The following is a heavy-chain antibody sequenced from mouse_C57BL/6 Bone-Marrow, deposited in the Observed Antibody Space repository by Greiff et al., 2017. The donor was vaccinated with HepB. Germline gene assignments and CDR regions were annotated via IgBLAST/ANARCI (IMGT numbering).Heavy chain of an antibody. CDR1: GYTFTSYW. CDR2: IDPSDSET. Sequence: VQLQQPGAELVRPGSSVKLSCKASGYTFTSYWMHWVKQRPIQGLEWIGNIDPSDSETHYNQKFKDKATLTGDKSSSTAYMQLSSLTSEDSAVYYCAKALNYYAMDYWGQGTSVTVSS. CDR3: AKALNYYAMDY. J-gene: IGHJ4*01. V-gene: IGHV1-52*01.